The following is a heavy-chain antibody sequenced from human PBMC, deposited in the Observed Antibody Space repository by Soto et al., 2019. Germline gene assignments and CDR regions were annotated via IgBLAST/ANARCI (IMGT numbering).Heavy chain of an antibody. CDR3: AASVTTAGGFDI. D-gene: IGHD4-17*01. CDR1: GFTVSAKY. J-gene: IGHJ3*02. CDR2: ISDAGIT. Sequence: GGSLRLSCAVSGFTVSAKYMIWVRQAPGKDLEWVSAISDAGITSYADSVKGRLTISRDKTKNTLSLQMDSLKVDDTAFYYCAASVTTAGGFDIWGHGTMVTVSS. V-gene: IGHV3-53*01.